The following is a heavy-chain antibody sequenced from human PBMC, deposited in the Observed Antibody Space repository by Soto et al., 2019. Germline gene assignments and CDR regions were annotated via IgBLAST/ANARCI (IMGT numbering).Heavy chain of an antibody. CDR3: AHRPGFMITFGGVIVIPKTDNWFDP. J-gene: IGHJ5*02. CDR2: IYWDDDK. CDR1: GFSLSTSGVG. D-gene: IGHD3-16*02. Sequence: SGPTLVNPTQTLTLTCTFSGFSLSTSGVGVGWIRQPPGKALEWLALIYWDDDKRYSPSLKSRLTITKDTSKNQVVLTMTNMDPVDTATYYCAHRPGFMITFGGVIVIPKTDNWFDPWGQGTLVTVSS. V-gene: IGHV2-5*02.